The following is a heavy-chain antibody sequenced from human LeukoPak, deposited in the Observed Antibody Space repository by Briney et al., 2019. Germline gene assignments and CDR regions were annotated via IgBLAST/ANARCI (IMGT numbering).Heavy chain of an antibody. J-gene: IGHJ4*02. V-gene: IGHV4-39*07. CDR1: GGSISSGGYY. CDR2: IYYSGAT. Sequence: SETLSLTCTVSGGSISSGGYYWSWIRQPPGKGLEWIGSIYYSGATYYNPSLKSRVTISVDTSKNQFSLKLSSVTAADTAVYYCATARLYYDFWSGYYRPGAFDYWGQGTLVTVSS. CDR3: ATARLYYDFWSGYYRPGAFDY. D-gene: IGHD3-3*01.